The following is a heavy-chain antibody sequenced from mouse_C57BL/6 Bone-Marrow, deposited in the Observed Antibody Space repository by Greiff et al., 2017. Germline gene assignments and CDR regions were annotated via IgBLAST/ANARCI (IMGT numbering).Heavy chain of an antibody. CDR3: ARPYYYGSSYGFAY. D-gene: IGHD1-1*01. Sequence: EVQLQESGPVLVKPGASVKMSCKASGYTFTDYYMNWVKQSHGKSLEWIGVINPYNGGTSYNQKFKGKATLTVDKSSSTAYMELNSLTSEDSAVYYCARPYYYGSSYGFAYWGQGTLVTVSA. V-gene: IGHV1-19*01. CDR2: INPYNGGT. J-gene: IGHJ3*01. CDR1: GYTFTDYY.